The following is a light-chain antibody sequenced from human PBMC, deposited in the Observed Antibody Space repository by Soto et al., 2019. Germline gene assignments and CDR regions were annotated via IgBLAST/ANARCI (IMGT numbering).Light chain of an antibody. Sequence: DIQMTQSPSSLSASVGDRVTITCRASQVINNYLNWYQLKPGRAPKFLIFAASTLQSGVPSRFSGSGSGTDFTLTISSLQPEDFATYYCQQSYSTPPTFGQGTKVEI. V-gene: IGKV1-39*01. J-gene: IGKJ1*01. CDR1: QVINNY. CDR3: QQSYSTPPT. CDR2: AAS.